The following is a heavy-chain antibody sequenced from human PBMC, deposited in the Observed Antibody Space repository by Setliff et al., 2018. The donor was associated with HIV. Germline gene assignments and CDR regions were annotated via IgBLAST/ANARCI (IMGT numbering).Heavy chain of an antibody. V-gene: IGHV1-69*13. Sequence: SVKVSCKASGGTFSSYVISWVRQAPGQGLEWMGGIIPIFSTANYAQKFQGRVTITADESTSTAYMELSSLRSDDTAVYYCARDFSGQQLVGGWFDPWGQGTLVTVSS. CDR1: GGTFSSYV. CDR3: ARDFSGQQLVGGWFDP. D-gene: IGHD6-13*01. J-gene: IGHJ5*02. CDR2: IIPIFSTA.